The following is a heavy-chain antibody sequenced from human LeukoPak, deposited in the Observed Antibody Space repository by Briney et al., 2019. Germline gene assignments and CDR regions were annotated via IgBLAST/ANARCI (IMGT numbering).Heavy chain of an antibody. CDR2: IYSGGST. Sequence: GGSLRLSCAASGFTFNSDYMSWVRQPPGKGLEWVSVIYSGGSTYYADSVKGRFTISRDNSKSTLYLQMNSLRGEDTAVYYCARAQHSSASYWGQGTLVTVSS. CDR3: ARAQHSSASY. V-gene: IGHV3-66*01. CDR1: GFTFNSDY. D-gene: IGHD6-19*01. J-gene: IGHJ4*02.